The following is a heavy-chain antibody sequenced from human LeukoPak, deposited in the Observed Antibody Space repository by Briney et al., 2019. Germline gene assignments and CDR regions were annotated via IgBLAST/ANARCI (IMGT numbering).Heavy chain of an antibody. CDR2: FYDGGST. CDR1: GYSISTGYY. V-gene: IGHV4-38-2*02. CDR3: ARGWNYYDSSGYFVGAFDI. Sequence: SSETLSLTCTVSGYSISTGYYWDWIRQPPGKGLEWIGTFYDGGSTYYQPSLKSRVTISVDTSKHQFSLKLSSVTAADTAVYYCARGWNYYDSSGYFVGAFDIWGQGTMVTVSS. D-gene: IGHD3-22*01. J-gene: IGHJ3*02.